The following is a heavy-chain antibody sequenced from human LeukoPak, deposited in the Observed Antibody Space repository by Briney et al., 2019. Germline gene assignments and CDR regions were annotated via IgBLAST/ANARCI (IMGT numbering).Heavy chain of an antibody. V-gene: IGHV4-59*08. D-gene: IGHD3-3*01. CDR1: GGSISSYY. J-gene: IGHJ4*02. Sequence: SETLSLTCTVSGGSISSYYWSWIRQPPGKGLEWIGYIYYSGSTNYNPSLKSRVTISLDTSKNQFSLKLSSVTAADTAVYYCARRDDFWSGYYDYWGQGTLVTVSS. CDR2: IYYSGST. CDR3: ARRDDFWSGYYDY.